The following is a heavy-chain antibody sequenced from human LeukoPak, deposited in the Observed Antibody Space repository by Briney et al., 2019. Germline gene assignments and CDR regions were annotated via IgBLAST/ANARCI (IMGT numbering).Heavy chain of an antibody. Sequence: PSGTLSLTCAVSGNSITSGYYWGWIRQPPGKGLEWIGSFFHTGSTYYNPSVKSRVTILVDRSKNQFSLRLSSVTAADTAVYWCARDRHNVGNKPFDYWGQGLLVTVSS. D-gene: IGHD1-26*01. V-gene: IGHV4-38-2*02. CDR2: FFHTGST. J-gene: IGHJ4*02. CDR3: ARDRHNVGNKPFDY. CDR1: GNSITSGYY.